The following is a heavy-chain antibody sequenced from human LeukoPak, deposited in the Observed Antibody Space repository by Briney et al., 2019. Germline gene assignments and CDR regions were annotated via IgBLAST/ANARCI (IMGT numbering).Heavy chain of an antibody. CDR3: ARLRGSPAVYYYYMDV. V-gene: IGHV4-39*01. J-gene: IGHJ6*03. CDR1: GGSISSGSYY. D-gene: IGHD1-26*01. CDR2: FSYSGRT. Sequence: SETLSLTCTISGGSISSGSYYWGWIRQPPGRGLEWIGSFSYSGRTYYNPSLKSRVTMSVDTSKNQFSLKLSSVTAAETAVYYCARLRGSPAVYYYYMDVWGKGTTVTVSS.